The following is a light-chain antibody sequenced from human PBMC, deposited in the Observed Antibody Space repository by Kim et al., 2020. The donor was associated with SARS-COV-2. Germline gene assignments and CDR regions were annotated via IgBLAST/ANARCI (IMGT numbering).Light chain of an antibody. CDR2: LEGSGSY. CDR1: SGNSSYI. J-gene: IGLJ3*02. CDR3: ETWDSNTRV. V-gene: IGLV4-60*03. Sequence: SSVKLTCTLSSGNSSYIIAGHQQQPGKAPRYWMKLEGSGSYNKGSGVPDRFSGSSSGADRYLTISNLQSEDEADYYCETWDSNTRVFGGGTQLTVL.